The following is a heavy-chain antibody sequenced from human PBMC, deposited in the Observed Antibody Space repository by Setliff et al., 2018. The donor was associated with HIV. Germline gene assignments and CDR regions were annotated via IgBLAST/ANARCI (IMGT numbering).Heavy chain of an antibody. J-gene: IGHJ4*02. CDR3: ARRIGAGNFDY. D-gene: IGHD3-16*01. CDR1: GGSISGYY. V-gene: IGHV4-4*09. CDR2: IYTSGST. Sequence: ETLSLTCTVSGGSISGYYWSWIRQPPGKGLEWIGYIYTSGSTHYNPSLKSRVTISVDTSKNQFSLKLSSVTAADPAVYYCARRIGAGNFDYWGQGTLVTVSS.